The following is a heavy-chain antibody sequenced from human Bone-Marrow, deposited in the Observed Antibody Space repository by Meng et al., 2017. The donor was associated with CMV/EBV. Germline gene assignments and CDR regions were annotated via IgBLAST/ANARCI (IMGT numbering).Heavy chain of an antibody. CDR1: GGSISSGDYY. CDR2: IYYSGST. V-gene: IGHV4-30-4*08. CDR3: ARLHYYDSSVYPYFDY. Sequence: QVQLQESGTGLVKPSXXLSLTCTAPGGSISSGDYYWSWIRQPPGKGLEWIGYIYYSGSTYYNPSLKSRVTISVDTSKNQFSLKLSSVTAADTAVYYCARLHYYDSSVYPYFDYWGQGTLVTVSS. J-gene: IGHJ4*02. D-gene: IGHD3-22*01.